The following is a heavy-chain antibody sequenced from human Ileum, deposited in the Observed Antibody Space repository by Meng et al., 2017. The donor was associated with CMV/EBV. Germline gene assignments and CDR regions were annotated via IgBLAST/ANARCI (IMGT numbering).Heavy chain of an antibody. Sequence: SVKVSCKASGGTFSSYAISWVRQAPGQGLEWMGGIIPIFGTANYAQKFQGRVTITTDESTSTAYMELSSLRSEDTAVYYCARDPGYSSSWRGRGYGMDVWGQGTTVTVSS. CDR1: GGTFSSYA. V-gene: IGHV1-69*05. D-gene: IGHD6-6*01. J-gene: IGHJ6*02. CDR3: ARDPGYSSSWRGRGYGMDV. CDR2: IIPIFGTA.